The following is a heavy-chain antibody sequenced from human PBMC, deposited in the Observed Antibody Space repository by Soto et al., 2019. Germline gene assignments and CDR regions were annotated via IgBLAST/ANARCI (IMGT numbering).Heavy chain of an antibody. J-gene: IGHJ6*02. CDR2: ISYDGSNK. D-gene: IGHD5-18*01. V-gene: IGHV3-30-3*01. Sequence: QVQLVESGGGVVQPGRSLRLSCAASGFTFSSYAMHWVRQAPGKGLAWVAVISYDGSNKYYADSVKGRFTISRDNSKNTLYLQMNSLRAEDTAVYYCARDGGLVGPAMVLYYYYYGMDVWGQGTTVTVSS. CDR1: GFTFSSYA. CDR3: ARDGGLVGPAMVLYYYYYGMDV.